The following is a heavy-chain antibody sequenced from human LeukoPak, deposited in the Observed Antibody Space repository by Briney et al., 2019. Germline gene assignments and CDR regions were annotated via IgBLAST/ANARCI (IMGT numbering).Heavy chain of an antibody. CDR2: IWYDGSNK. D-gene: IGHD4-17*01. Sequence: GGSLRLSCAASGFTFSSYGMHWVRQAPGKGLEWVAVIWYDGSNKYYADSVKGRFTISRDNSKNTLYLQMNSLRAEDTAVYYCARDQVDYGDYYYYYGMDVWGQGTTVTVSS. V-gene: IGHV3-33*01. CDR1: GFTFSSYG. J-gene: IGHJ6*02. CDR3: ARDQVDYGDYYYYYGMDV.